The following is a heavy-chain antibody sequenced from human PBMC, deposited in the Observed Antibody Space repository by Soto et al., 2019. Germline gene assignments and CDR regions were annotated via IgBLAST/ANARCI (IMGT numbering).Heavy chain of an antibody. Sequence: GGSLRLSCAASGFTFSSYAMSWVRQAPGKGLEWVSAISGSGGSTYYADSVKGRFTISRVNSKNTLYLQMNSLRAEDTAVYYCAKDGGYDSSGYPDAFDIWGQGTMVTVSS. CDR1: GFTFSSYA. CDR2: ISGSGGST. D-gene: IGHD3-22*01. CDR3: AKDGGYDSSGYPDAFDI. V-gene: IGHV3-23*01. J-gene: IGHJ3*02.